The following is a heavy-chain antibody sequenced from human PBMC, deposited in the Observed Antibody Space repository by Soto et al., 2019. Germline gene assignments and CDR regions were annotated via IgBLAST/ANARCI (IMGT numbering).Heavy chain of an antibody. Sequence: SVKVSCKASGYTFTGYYMHWVRQAPGQGLEWMGWINPNSGGTNYAQKFQGRVTMTRDTSISTAYMELSRLRSDDTAMYYCARACGGDCYPGWFDPWGQGTLVNAYS. CDR3: ARACGGDCYPGWFDP. CDR1: GYTFTGYY. J-gene: IGHJ5*02. CDR2: INPNSGGT. V-gene: IGHV1-2*02. D-gene: IGHD2-21*02.